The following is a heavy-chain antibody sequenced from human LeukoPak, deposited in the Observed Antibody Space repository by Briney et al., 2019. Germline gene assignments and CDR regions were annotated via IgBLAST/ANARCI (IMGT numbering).Heavy chain of an antibody. CDR3: ARHAPSTVTTWWDY. V-gene: IGHV4-39*01. CDR1: GGSISRGSSY. D-gene: IGHD4-17*01. Sequence: SETLSLTCTVAGGSISRGSSYWGWIRQPPGKEREWIGSIFYSGTTYYNPSLKRRVTISVDTSKNQFSLRLTSVTAADTAVYYCARHAPSTVTTWWDYWGQGTLVTVSS. J-gene: IGHJ4*02. CDR2: IFYSGTT.